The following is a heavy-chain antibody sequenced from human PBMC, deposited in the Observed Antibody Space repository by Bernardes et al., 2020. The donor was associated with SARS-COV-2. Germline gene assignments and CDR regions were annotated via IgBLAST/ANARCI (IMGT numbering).Heavy chain of an antibody. CDR1: GYTLTALY. CDR3: ATGPALVPAAREAWFDP. CDR2: FDPDDGET. J-gene: IGHJ5*02. V-gene: IGHV1-24*01. D-gene: IGHD2-2*01. Sequence: ASVKVSCKVSGYTLTALYMHWVRQAPGQGLEWMGGFDPDDGETSYAQKFQGRVTMTEDTSTDTAYMELSSLRSEDTAVYYCATGPALVPAAREAWFDPWGQGTLGTVPS.